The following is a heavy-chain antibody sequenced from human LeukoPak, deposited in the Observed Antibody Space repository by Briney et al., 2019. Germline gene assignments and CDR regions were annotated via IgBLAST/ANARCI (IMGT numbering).Heavy chain of an antibody. CDR2: ISSSSSTI. CDR1: GFTFSSYA. CDR3: ARDPGGGWYPGGVDY. V-gene: IGHV3-48*02. D-gene: IGHD6-19*01. Sequence: QPGRSLRLSCAASGFTFSSYAMHWVRQAPGKGLEWVSYISSSSSTIYYADSVKGRFTISRDNAKNSLYLQMNSLRDEDTAVYYCARDPGGGWYPGGVDYWGQGTLVTVSS. J-gene: IGHJ4*02.